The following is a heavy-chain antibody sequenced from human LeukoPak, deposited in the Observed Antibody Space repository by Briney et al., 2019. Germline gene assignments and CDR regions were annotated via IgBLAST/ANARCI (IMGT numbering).Heavy chain of an antibody. CDR3: ARDSFGVRGFDH. Sequence: ASVTVSCKPSGYTFIHYYMHWVRQASGEGFEWMGIVDPSGDIATYAQKFQGRVTLTTDTSTSTFYMELSSLRSEDTAIYCCARDSFGVRGFDHWGQGTPVTVSS. CDR1: GYTFIHYY. V-gene: IGHV1-46*01. CDR2: VDPSGDIA. D-gene: IGHD3-10*01. J-gene: IGHJ4*02.